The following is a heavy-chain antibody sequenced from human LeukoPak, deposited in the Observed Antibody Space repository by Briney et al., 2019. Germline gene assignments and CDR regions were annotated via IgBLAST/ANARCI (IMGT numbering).Heavy chain of an antibody. V-gene: IGHV3-48*04. J-gene: IGHJ3*02. CDR1: GFSFSSSW. CDR2: ISSSGSTI. D-gene: IGHD2-15*01. Sequence: PGGSLRLSCAASGFSFSSSWMNWVRQAPGKGLEWVSYISSSGSTIYYADSVKGRFTISRDNAKNSLYLQMNSLRAEDTAVYYCASRGGGAFDIWGQGTMVTVSS. CDR3: ASRGGGAFDI.